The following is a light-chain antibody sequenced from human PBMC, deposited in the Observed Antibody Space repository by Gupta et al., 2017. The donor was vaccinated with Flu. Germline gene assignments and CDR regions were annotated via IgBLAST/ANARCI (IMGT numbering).Light chain of an antibody. CDR3: RQGKSCPFA. CDR2: TCS. CDR1: QRRGHTDGNTY. V-gene: IGKV2-30*02. J-gene: IGKJ2*01. Sequence: VTLGKPASISCSASQRRGHTDGNTYLNGFQQRPGQSPRRLIYTCSYQDYGVPDSFSSSGSGTEFTINISRGEADDVGVYYCRQGKSCPFAFGQGTKLEI.